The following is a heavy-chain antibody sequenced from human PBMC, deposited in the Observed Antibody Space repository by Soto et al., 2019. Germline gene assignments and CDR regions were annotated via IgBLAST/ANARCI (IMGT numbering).Heavy chain of an antibody. CDR2: MNPNSGNT. CDR1: GYTFTSYD. J-gene: IGHJ6*03. D-gene: IGHD2-8*01. CDR3: ARASRGCTNGVCFYYYYYMDV. V-gene: IGHV1-8*01. Sequence: AAVKVSCKASGYTFTSYDINWVLQATGQGLEWMGWMNPNSGNTGYAQKFQGRVTMTRNTSISTAYMELSSLRSEDTAVYYCARASRGCTNGVCFYYYYYMDVWGKGTTVTVSS.